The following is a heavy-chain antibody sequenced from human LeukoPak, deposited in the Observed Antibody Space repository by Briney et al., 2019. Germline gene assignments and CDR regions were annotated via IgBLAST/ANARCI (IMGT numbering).Heavy chain of an antibody. CDR2: ISAYNGNT. CDR3: ARDLKVLGSIAVADNYFDY. Sequence: ASVKVSCKASGYTFTSYGISWVRQAPGQGLEWMGWISAYNGNTNYAQKLQGRVTMTTDTSTSTAYMEPRSLRSDDTAVYYCARDLKVLGSIAVADNYFDYWGQGTLVTVSS. J-gene: IGHJ4*02. CDR1: GYTFTSYG. D-gene: IGHD6-19*01. V-gene: IGHV1-18*01.